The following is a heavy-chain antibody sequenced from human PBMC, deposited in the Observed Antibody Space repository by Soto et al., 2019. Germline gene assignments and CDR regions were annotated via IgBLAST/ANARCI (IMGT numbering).Heavy chain of an antibody. CDR2: IWFDASHE. CDR1: GFTFSDYG. D-gene: IGHD6-13*01. J-gene: IGHJ6*02. Sequence: SIKLSFASSGFTFSDYGMHWVRQATGKGLEWLTIIWFDASHEYYADSVKGRFTISRDNSNNTLYLQLNSLTADDTAVYFCARDQGRATADGPLGNGLDVWGQGTAVTVSS. CDR3: ARDQGRATADGPLGNGLDV. V-gene: IGHV3-33*08.